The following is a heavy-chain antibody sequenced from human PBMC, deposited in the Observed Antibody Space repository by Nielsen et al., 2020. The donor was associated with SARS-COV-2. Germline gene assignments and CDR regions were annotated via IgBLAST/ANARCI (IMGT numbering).Heavy chain of an antibody. Sequence: GGSLRLSCAASGFTFSTCAMHWVRQAPGKGLEWVAVLWDDGSTKFHAESVKGRFTISRDSSDKTLYLQMNSLRVEDTAVYYCARDRNSPPDSGDHLDFWGQGVLVTVSS. V-gene: IGHV3-33*01. CDR2: LWDDGSTK. CDR3: ARDRNSPPDSGDHLDF. CDR1: GFTFSTCA. J-gene: IGHJ4*02. D-gene: IGHD4-17*01.